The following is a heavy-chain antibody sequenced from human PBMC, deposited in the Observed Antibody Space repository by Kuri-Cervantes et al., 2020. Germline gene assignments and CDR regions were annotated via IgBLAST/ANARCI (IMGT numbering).Heavy chain of an antibody. CDR1: GYTFTSYY. D-gene: IGHD3-10*01. Sequence: ASVKVSCKASGYTFTSYYIHWVRQAPGQGLEWMGIINPSGGSTSYAQKFQGRVTMTRDTSTSTVYMELSSLRSEDTAVYYCARDSDYYGSGSYYPFGYYYYYMDVWGKGTTVTVSS. V-gene: IGHV1-46*01. CDR2: INPSGGST. CDR3: ARDSDYYGSGSYYPFGYYYYYMDV. J-gene: IGHJ6*03.